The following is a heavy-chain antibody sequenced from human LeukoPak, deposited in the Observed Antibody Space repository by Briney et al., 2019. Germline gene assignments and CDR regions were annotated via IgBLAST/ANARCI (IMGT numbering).Heavy chain of an antibody. V-gene: IGHV3-48*04. J-gene: IGHJ4*02. CDR2: ISSSGSTI. Sequence: PGGSLRLSCAASGFTFSSYAMSWVRQAPGKGLEWVSYISSSGSTIYYADSVKGRFTISRDNAKNSLYLQMNSLRAEDTAVYYCARVIRGGDYNDYWGQGTLVTVSS. CDR3: ARVIRGGDYNDY. D-gene: IGHD3-16*01. CDR1: GFTFSSYA.